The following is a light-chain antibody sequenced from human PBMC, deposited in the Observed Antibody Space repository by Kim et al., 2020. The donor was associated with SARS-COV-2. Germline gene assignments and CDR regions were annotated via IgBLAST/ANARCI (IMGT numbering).Light chain of an antibody. J-gene: IGLJ3*02. CDR1: SGYSNYK. CDR2: VGTGGIVG. V-gene: IGLV9-49*01. CDR3: GADHGSGSNFHWV. Sequence: QPVLTQPPSASASLGASVTLTCTLSSGYSNYKVDWYQQRPGKGPRFVMRVGTGGIVGSKGDGIPDRFSVLGSGLNRYLTIKNIQEEGESDYHCGADHGSGSNFHWVSGVGTQRTVL.